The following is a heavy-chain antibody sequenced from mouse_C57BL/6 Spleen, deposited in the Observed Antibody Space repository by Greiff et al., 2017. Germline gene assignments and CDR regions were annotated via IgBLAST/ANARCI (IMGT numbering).Heavy chain of an antibody. CDR2: IDPNSGGT. J-gene: IGHJ3*01. CDR3: ARNYDYDDGWFAY. CDR1: GYTFTSYW. D-gene: IGHD2-4*01. Sequence: QVQLKQPGAELVKPGASVKLSCKASGYTFTSYWMHWVKQRPGRGLEWIGRIDPNSGGTKYNEKFKSKATLTVDKPSSTAYMQLSSLTSEVSAVYYCARNYDYDDGWFAYWGQGTLVTVSA. V-gene: IGHV1-72*01.